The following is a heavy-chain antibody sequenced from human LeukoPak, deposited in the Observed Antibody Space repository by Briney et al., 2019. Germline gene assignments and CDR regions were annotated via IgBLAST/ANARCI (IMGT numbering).Heavy chain of an antibody. D-gene: IGHD3-22*01. J-gene: IGHJ4*02. V-gene: IGHV4-61*01. CDR3: ARDRYYKGFGYYFDY. CDR2: IYYSGST. CDR1: GGSVSSGSYY. Sequence: PSETLSLTCTVSGGSVSSGSYYWSWIRQPPGKGPDWIGYIYYSGSTNYNPSLKSRVTISVDTSKNQFSLKLSSVTAADTAVYYCARDRYYKGFGYYFDYWGQGTLVTVSS.